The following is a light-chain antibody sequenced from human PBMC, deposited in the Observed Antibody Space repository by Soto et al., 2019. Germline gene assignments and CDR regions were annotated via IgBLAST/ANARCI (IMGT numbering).Light chain of an antibody. CDR3: SSYTSSSTLEV. J-gene: IGLJ2*01. V-gene: IGLV2-14*01. CDR2: DVT. CDR1: SSDVGGYKY. Sequence: QSALTQPASVSGSPGQSITISCIGTSSDVGGYKYVSWYQQHPGEAPKLMIYDVTNRPSGVSDRFSGSKSGNTASLTISGLQAEDEADYYCSSYTSSSTLEVFGGGTQLTVL.